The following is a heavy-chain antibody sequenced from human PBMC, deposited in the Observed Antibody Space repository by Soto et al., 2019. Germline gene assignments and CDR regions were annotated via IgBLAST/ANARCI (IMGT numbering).Heavy chain of an antibody. CDR3: ARSNSRGRKFYYYMDV. V-gene: IGHV3-48*01. Sequence: EVQLVESGGGFVQPGGSLRRSCAASGFTFSSYSMNWVRQAPGKGLERVSYISSSSITIYYAGSVKGGFTISSGNATNSLYLRMNSLRAEDTAVYYCARSNSRGRKFYYYMDVWGKGTTVTVSS. CDR1: GFTFSSYS. J-gene: IGHJ6*03. CDR2: ISSSSITI.